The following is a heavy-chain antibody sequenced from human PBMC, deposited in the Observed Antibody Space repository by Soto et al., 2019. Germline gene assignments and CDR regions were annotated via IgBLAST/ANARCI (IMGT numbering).Heavy chain of an antibody. CDR3: ARGRGYSLIPVVDDAVDV. CDR1: GYSFTGYG. D-gene: IGHD5-12*01. V-gene: IGHV1-18*04. Sequence: ASVKVSCKASGYSFTGYGINWVRQAPGQGLQWLGRITTYNGDTNYAQNFQGRVTMTTDTSTSTTYMELRSLRSDDTAVYFCARGRGYSLIPVVDDAVDVWGQGTLVTVSS. CDR2: ITTYNGDT. J-gene: IGHJ3*01.